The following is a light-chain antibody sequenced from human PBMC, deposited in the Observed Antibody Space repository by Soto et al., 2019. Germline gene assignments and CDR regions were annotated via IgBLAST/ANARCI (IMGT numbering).Light chain of an antibody. CDR1: SSHVGSYVH. Sequence: QSVLTQPASVSGSPGQSITISCRGTSSHVGSYVHVARYQQFPGKTPKLMIYEVSNRPSGVSSRFSGSKSGNTASLTISGLQAEDEADYYCISYTGSSTSYVFGSGTKVTVL. V-gene: IGLV2-14*01. CDR2: EVS. J-gene: IGLJ1*01. CDR3: ISYTGSSTSYV.